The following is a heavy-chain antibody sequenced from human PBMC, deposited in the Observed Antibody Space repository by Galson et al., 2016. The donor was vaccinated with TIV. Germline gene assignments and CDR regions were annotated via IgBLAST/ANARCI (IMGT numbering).Heavy chain of an antibody. V-gene: IGHV5-51*03. CDR2: IYPGDSDT. CDR3: ARRGRYCSGATCYSAFAI. J-gene: IGHJ3*02. CDR1: GYSFTSYW. Sequence: QSGAEVKKPGESLKISCKGFGYSFTSYWIAWVRQMPGKGLEWMGNIYPGDSDTRNSPSFQGQVTFSADKSINTAYLQWSSLKASDTAMSYCARRGRYCSGATCYSAFAIWGQGTMVTVSS. D-gene: IGHD2-15*01.